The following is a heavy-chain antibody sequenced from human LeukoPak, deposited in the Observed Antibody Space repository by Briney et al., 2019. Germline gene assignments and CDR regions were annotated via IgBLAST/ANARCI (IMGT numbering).Heavy chain of an antibody. CDR3: APTKWLVPLDS. CDR2: ISTHNGDT. Sequence: ASVKVSCKASGYTFTNYAINWVRQAPGQGLEWVGWISTHNGDTNYAQKFLGRVTMTTDTSANTAYMDLRSLRSDDTAVYYCAPTKWLVPLDSWGQGTLVTVSS. D-gene: IGHD6-19*01. CDR1: GYTFTNYA. J-gene: IGHJ4*02. V-gene: IGHV1-18*01.